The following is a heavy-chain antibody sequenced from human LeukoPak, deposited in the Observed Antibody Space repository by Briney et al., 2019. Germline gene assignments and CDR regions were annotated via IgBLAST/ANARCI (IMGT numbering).Heavy chain of an antibody. CDR1: RFTFSSYS. D-gene: IGHD3-22*01. CDR3: ARDVRDSSGYWDAFGI. CDR2: ISSSSSYI. J-gene: IGHJ3*02. V-gene: IGHV3-21*01. Sequence: GGSLRLSCAASRFTFSSYSMNWVRQAPGKGLEWVSSISSSSSYIYYADSVKGRFTISRDNAKKSLYLQMNSLRAEDTAVYYCARDVRDSSGYWDAFGIWGQGTMVTVSS.